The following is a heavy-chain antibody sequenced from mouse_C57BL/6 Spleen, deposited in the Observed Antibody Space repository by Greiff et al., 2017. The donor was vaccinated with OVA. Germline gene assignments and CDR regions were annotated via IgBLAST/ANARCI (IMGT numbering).Heavy chain of an antibody. CDR3: GREYAFAY. CDR1: GYTFSGYS. V-gene: IGHV1-82*01. CDR2: IYPGDGGT. D-gene: IGHD5-1*01. Sequence: VQLQQSGPELVKPGASVKMSCKASGYTFSGYSMNWVKQRPGQGLEWIGRIYPGDGGTNYNEKFKGKATLTAYKSSSTAYMQLSRLKSEDSAVYSCGREYAFAYWGQGTSVTVSA. J-gene: IGHJ3*01.